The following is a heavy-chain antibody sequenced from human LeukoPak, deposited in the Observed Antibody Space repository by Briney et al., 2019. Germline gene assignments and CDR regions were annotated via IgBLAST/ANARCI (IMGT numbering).Heavy chain of an antibody. V-gene: IGHV3-74*01. CDR2: INSDGTST. J-gene: IGHJ4*02. D-gene: IGHD3-3*01. CDR1: GFTFGTYW. CDR3: ARDQPYYGIEY. Sequence: PGGSLRLSCAASGFTFGTYWMHWVRQAPGKGLVWVSHINSDGTSTTYADSVKGRFTISRDNAKDTLYLQMSSLRAEDTAVYYCARDQPYYGIEYWGQGTLVTVSS.